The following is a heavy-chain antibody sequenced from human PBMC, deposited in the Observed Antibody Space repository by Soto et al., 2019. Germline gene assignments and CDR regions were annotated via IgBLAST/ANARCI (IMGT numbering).Heavy chain of an antibody. CDR3: AKPFGGYDAFDI. Sequence: EVQLLESGGGLVQPGGSLRLSCAASGFTFSSYAMSWVRQAPGKGLEWVSAITGSGGSTYYADSVKGRFTISRDNSKNTLYLQMNSLRAEDTAVYYCAKPFGGYDAFDIWGQGTMVTVSS. CDR1: GFTFSSYA. D-gene: IGHD3-16*01. J-gene: IGHJ3*02. V-gene: IGHV3-23*01. CDR2: ITGSGGST.